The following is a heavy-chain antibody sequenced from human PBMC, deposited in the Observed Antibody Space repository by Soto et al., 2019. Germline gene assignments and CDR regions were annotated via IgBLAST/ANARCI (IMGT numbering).Heavy chain of an antibody. CDR3: ARGRNAHPRMTTVTSRFDY. CDR2: INHSGST. D-gene: IGHD4-17*01. J-gene: IGHJ4*02. Sequence: PSVTLSLTCAVYGGSFSGYYWSWIRQPPGKGLEWIGEINHSGSTNYNPSLKSRVTISVDTSKSQFSLKLSSVTAADTAVYYCARGRNAHPRMTTVTSRFDYWGQGTLVTVSS. CDR1: GGSFSGYY. V-gene: IGHV4-34*01.